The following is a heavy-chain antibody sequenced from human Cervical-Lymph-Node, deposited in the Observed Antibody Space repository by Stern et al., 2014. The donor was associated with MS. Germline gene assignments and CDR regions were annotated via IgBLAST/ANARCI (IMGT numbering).Heavy chain of an antibody. CDR2: IYYSGIT. CDR1: GGSITSPYY. Sequence: QVQLQESGPGLVKPSETLPLTCTVSGGSITSPYYWAWIRQSPGRGLEWIGNIYYSGITYYNSSLKNRVTISVDTSKNHFSLRLTSVTAADTAVYYCARLTAQVAARIWYFDLWGRGTLVIVSS. J-gene: IGHJ2*01. CDR3: ARLTAQVAARIWYFDL. V-gene: IGHV4-39*02. D-gene: IGHD2-15*01.